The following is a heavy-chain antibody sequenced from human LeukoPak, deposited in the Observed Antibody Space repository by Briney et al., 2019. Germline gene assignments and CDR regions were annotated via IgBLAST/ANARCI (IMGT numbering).Heavy chain of an antibody. J-gene: IGHJ5*02. V-gene: IGHV4-59*01. Sequence: SETLSLTCTVSGRSISSYYWSWIRQPPGKGLEWIGYIYYSGSTNYNPSLKSRVTISVDTSKNQFSLKLSSVTAADTAVYYCASGCCSSTSCLFDPWGQGTLVTVSS. CDR2: IYYSGST. D-gene: IGHD2-2*01. CDR1: GRSISSYY. CDR3: ASGCCSSTSCLFDP.